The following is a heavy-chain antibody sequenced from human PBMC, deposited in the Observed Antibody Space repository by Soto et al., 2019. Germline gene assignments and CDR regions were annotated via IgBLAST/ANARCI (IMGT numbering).Heavy chain of an antibody. D-gene: IGHD3-16*01. CDR2: INFNSGAT. CDR1: GNTFIGYD. Sequence: ASVKVSCKASGNTFIGYDIHWVRQAPGQGLEWMGWINFNSGATKYAQKFQGRASMTRDTSTTTVYIELSSLTSDDTAVYFCAKDHPEAASYVLDYWGQGTLVTVSS. CDR3: AKDHPEAASYVLDY. V-gene: IGHV1-2*02. J-gene: IGHJ4*02.